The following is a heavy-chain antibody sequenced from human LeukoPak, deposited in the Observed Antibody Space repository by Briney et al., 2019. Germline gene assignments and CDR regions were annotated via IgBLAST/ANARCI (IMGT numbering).Heavy chain of an antibody. J-gene: IGHJ3*02. CDR3: ARDLSSRGYTYGTPAFTFDI. CDR1: GFTFSSYS. D-gene: IGHD5-18*01. V-gene: IGHV3-48*01. CDR2: ISSSSSTI. Sequence: GSLRLSCAASGFTFSSYSMNWVRQAPGKGLEWVSYISSSSSTIYYADSLKGRFTISRDNAKNSLSLLMNSLRAEDTAVYYCARDLSSRGYTYGTPAFTFDIWGQGTMVTVSS.